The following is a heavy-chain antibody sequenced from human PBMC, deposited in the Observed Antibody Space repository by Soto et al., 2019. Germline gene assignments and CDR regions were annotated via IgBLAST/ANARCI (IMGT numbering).Heavy chain of an antibody. Sequence: EVQLVESGGGLVQPGGSLRLSCAACGFTVSSNYMSWVRQAPVKGLEWVSVIYSGGSTYYADSVKGRFTISRHNSKNTLYLLMNSLRAEDTAVYYCARDFRPPYGVRYFDYWGQGTLVTVSS. V-gene: IGHV3-53*04. CDR2: IYSGGST. J-gene: IGHJ4*02. D-gene: IGHD4-17*01. CDR1: GFTVSSNY. CDR3: ARDFRPPYGVRYFDY.